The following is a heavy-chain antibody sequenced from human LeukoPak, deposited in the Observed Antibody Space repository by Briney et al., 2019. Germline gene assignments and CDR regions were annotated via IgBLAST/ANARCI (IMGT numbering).Heavy chain of an antibody. CDR2: ISYDGSNK. CDR1: GFTFSSYG. D-gene: IGHD6-19*01. V-gene: IGHV3-30*18. J-gene: IGHJ4*02. CDR3: AKSREPRSGWYGGVFDY. Sequence: GGSLRLSCAASGFTFSSYGMHWVRQAPGKGLEWVAVISYDGSNKYYADSVKGRFTISRDNSKNTLYLQMNSLRAEDTAVYYCAKSREPRSGWYGGVFDYWGQGTLVTVSS.